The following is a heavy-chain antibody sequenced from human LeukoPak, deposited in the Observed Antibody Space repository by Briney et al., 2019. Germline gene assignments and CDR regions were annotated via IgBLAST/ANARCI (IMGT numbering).Heavy chain of an antibody. D-gene: IGHD3-3*01. J-gene: IGHJ5*02. CDR2: IYYSGST. Sequence: SQTQSLTCTVSGGSISSGGYYWSWIRQHPGKGLEWIGYIYYSGSTYYNPSLKSRVTISVDTSKNQFSLKLSSVTAADTAVYYCARSRLMGSGNNWFDPWGQGTLVTVSS. CDR3: ARSRLMGSGNNWFDP. V-gene: IGHV4-31*03. CDR1: GGSISSGGYY.